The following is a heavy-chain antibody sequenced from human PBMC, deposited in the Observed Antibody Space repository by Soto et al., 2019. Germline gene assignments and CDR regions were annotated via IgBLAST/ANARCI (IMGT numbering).Heavy chain of an antibody. V-gene: IGHV1-3*01. D-gene: IGHD6-13*01. CDR3: ATYVGYSNTCLSH. Sequence: QVQLVQSGAEVMQPGASVKVSCKASGYAFTSPATHWVRQAPGQRLEWMGWIKAGNGDIKYSQKFQGRVTFTTNTSANTAYMELSSLRSEDTAVYYFATYVGYSNTCLSHWGQGTLVTVAS. CDR2: IKAGNGDI. CDR1: GYAFTSPA. J-gene: IGHJ4*02.